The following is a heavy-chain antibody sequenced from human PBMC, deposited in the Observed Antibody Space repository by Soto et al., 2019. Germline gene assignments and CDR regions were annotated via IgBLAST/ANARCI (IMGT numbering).Heavy chain of an antibody. J-gene: IGHJ4*02. V-gene: IGHV1-46*01. CDR3: ARERGHIAVARTYYFDY. D-gene: IGHD6-19*01. Sequence: VKVSCKTSGYTFTSYYMHWVRQAPGQGLEWMGIINPSGGSTSYAQKFQGRVTMTRDTSTSTVYMELSSLRSEDTAVYYCARERGHIAVARTYYFDYWGQGTLVTVSS. CDR2: INPSGGST. CDR1: GYTFTSYY.